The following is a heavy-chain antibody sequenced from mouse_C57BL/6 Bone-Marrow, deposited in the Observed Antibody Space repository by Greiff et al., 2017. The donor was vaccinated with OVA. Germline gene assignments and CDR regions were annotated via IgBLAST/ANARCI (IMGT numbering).Heavy chain of an antibody. CDR2: IWSGGST. D-gene: IGHD4-1*02. V-gene: IGHV2-2*01. CDR3: ATSTGTGAWFAY. Sequence: QVQLKQSGPGLVQPSQSLSITCTVSGFSLTSYGVHWVRQSPGKGLEWLGVIWSGGSTDYNAAFISRLSISKDNSKSQVFFKMNSLQADDTAIYYCATSTGTGAWFAYWGQGTLVTVSA. CDR1: GFSLTSYG. J-gene: IGHJ3*01.